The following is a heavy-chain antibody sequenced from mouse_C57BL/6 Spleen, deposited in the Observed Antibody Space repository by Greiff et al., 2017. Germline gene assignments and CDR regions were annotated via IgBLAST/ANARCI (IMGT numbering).Heavy chain of an antibody. CDR1: GYSFTDYN. V-gene: IGHV1-39*01. D-gene: IGHD1-1*01. Sequence: EVKLMESGPELVKPGASVKISCKASGYSFTDYNMNWVKQSNGKSLEWIGVINPNYGTTSYNQKFKGKATLTVDQSSSTAYMQLNSLTSEDSAVYYCAKPSTTVVEGGFAYWGQGTLVTVSA. CDR3: AKPSTTVVEGGFAY. J-gene: IGHJ3*01. CDR2: INPNYGTT.